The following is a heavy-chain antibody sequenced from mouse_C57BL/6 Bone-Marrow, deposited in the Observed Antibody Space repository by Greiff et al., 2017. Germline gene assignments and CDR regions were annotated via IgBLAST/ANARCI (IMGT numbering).Heavy chain of an antibody. Sequence: QVQLKESGPELVKPGASVKISCKASGYAFSSSWMHWVKQRPGKGLEWIGRIYPGDGDTNSNGKFKGKATLTAAKSSSTAYMQLSSLTSEDSAVYFGATFCSDYRRYMDVWGKGTSVTVSS. J-gene: IGHJ1*03. CDR3: ATFCSDYRRYMDV. V-gene: IGHV1-82*01. CDR2: IYPGDGDT. CDR1: GYAFSSSW. D-gene: IGHD2-5*01.